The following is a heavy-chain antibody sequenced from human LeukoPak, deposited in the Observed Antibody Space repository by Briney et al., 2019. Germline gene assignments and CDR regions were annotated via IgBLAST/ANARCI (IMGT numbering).Heavy chain of an antibody. D-gene: IGHD3-22*01. Sequence: SQTLSLTCTVSGGSISSGSYYWSWIRQPAGKGLEWIGRIYTSGSTNYNPSLKSRVTISVDTSKNQFSLKLSSVTAADTAVYYCARENYYDSSGYYNPFDYWGQGTLVTVSS. J-gene: IGHJ4*02. CDR1: GGSISSGSYY. V-gene: IGHV4-61*02. CDR3: ARENYYDSSGYYNPFDY. CDR2: IYTSGST.